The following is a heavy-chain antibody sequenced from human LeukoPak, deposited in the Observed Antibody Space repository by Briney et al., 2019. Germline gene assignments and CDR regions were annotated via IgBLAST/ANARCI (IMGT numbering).Heavy chain of an antibody. CDR2: IRYDGSNK. V-gene: IGHV3-30*02. CDR3: ARDQGARGRYFDKYYFDY. J-gene: IGHJ4*02. CDR1: GFTFSSYG. D-gene: IGHD3-9*01. Sequence: GGSLRLSCAASGFTFSSYGMHWVRQAPGKGLEWVAFIRYDGSNKYHADSVKGRFTISRDNSKNTLYLQMNSLRAEDTAVYYCARDQGARGRYFDKYYFDYWGQGTLVTVSS.